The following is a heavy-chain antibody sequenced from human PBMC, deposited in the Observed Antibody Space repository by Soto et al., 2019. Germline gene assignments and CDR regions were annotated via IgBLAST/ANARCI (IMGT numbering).Heavy chain of an antibody. CDR2: IYYSGST. D-gene: IGHD3-16*01. V-gene: IGHV4-61*08. CDR1: GGSISSGDYY. CDR3: ARHLLGDTGPFFDY. Sequence: PSETLSLTCTVSGGSISSGDYYWSWIRQPPGKGLEWIGYIYYSGSTNYNPSLKSRVTISVDTSKNQFSLKLSSVTAADTAVYYCARHLLGDTGPFFDYWGQGTLVTVSS. J-gene: IGHJ4*02.